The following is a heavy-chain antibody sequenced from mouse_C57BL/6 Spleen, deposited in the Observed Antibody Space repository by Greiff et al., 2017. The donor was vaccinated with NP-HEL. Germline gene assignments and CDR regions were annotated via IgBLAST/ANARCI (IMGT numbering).Heavy chain of an antibody. CDR3: ARLHDGYPYYFDY. V-gene: IGHV1-81*01. D-gene: IGHD2-3*01. J-gene: IGHJ2*01. Sequence: QVHVKQSGAELARPGASVKLSCKASGYTFTSYGISWVKQRTGQGLEWIGEIYPRSGNTYYNEKFKGKATLTADKSSSTAYMELRSLTSEDSAVYFCARLHDGYPYYFDYWGQGTTLTVSS. CDR1: GYTFTSYG. CDR2: IYPRSGNT.